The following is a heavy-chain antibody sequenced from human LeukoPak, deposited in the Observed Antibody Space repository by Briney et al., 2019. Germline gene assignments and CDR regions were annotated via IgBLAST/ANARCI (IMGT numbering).Heavy chain of an antibody. J-gene: IGHJ6*03. CDR3: ARSIAASPLYYDSYMDV. V-gene: IGHV3-48*01. D-gene: IGHD6-6*01. Sequence: GGSLRLSCAASGFTFSSDIMNWVRQAPGKGLEWVSYISSSSSTIYHADSVKGRFTTSRDNAKNSLYLQMNSLRAEDTAVYYCARSIAASPLYYDSYMDVWRKGPTATVSS. CDR2: ISSSSSTI. CDR1: GFTFSSDI.